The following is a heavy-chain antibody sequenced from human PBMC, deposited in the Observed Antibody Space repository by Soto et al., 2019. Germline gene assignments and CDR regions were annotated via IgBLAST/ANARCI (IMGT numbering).Heavy chain of an antibody. CDR2: IIPILGET. D-gene: IGHD3-16*01. CDR3: ARGLGGRMDD. Sequence: QVQLVQSGAEVKKPGSSVRVSCKASGTIFSSYTISWVRQAPGQGLEWMGRIIPILGETNSAQKFQDRVTLTEDKSTNTAYMELNSLRLEDTAVYYCARGLGGRMDDRGQGTTVTVSS. CDR1: GTIFSSYT. J-gene: IGHJ6*02. V-gene: IGHV1-69*08.